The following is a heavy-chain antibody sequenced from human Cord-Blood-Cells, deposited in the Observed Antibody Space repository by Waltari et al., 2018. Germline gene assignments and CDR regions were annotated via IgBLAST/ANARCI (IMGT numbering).Heavy chain of an antibody. CDR2: ISSRSSYR. V-gene: IGHV3-21*01. CDR1: GFTFSSYS. Sequence: EVQLVESGGGLVKPGGCLRLSCAASGFTFSSYSMNWVRRAPGKGLEWVSSISSRSSYRYYANSVKGPFTSSRDNAKNSLYQQMNSLRAEDTAVYYCARDSSSSWYYYYYGMDVWGQGTTVTVSS. CDR3: ARDSSSSWYYYYYGMDV. D-gene: IGHD6-13*01. J-gene: IGHJ6*02.